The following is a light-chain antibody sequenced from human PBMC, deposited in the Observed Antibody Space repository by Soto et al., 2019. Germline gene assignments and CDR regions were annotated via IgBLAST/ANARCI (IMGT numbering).Light chain of an antibody. V-gene: IGKV2-29*01. CDR3: QQYGSSGT. J-gene: IGKJ1*01. CDR2: EVS. CDR1: QSLLHSDAQTY. Sequence: DVVITQTPLSLSVTPGQPASISCKSSQSLLHSDAQTYLSSYLQRPGQSPHLLIYEVSSRLSGVPDRFSGSGSGTDFTLTISRLEPEDFAVYYCQQYGSSGTFGQGTKV.